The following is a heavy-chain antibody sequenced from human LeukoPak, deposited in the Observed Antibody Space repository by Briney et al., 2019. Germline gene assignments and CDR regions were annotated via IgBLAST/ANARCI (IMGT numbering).Heavy chain of an antibody. D-gene: IGHD2-2*01. V-gene: IGHV3-64*04. J-gene: IGHJ6*02. Sequence: GGSLRFSCSASGFTFISYAMHWVRQAPGKGLEYVSAISSNGGSTYYADSVKGRFTISRDNSKNTVFLQMNSLSADDTATYYCAKGGDVAVVPAAGPYYAMDVWGQGTTVTVSS. CDR1: GFTFISYA. CDR3: AKGGDVAVVPAAGPYYAMDV. CDR2: ISSNGGST.